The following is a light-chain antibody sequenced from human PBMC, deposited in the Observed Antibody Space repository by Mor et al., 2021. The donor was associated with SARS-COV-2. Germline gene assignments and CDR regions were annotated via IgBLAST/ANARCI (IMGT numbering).Light chain of an antibody. Sequence: AWYQVRAGQTPALLIYRASTRETGVPDRFIGSGSGTEFTLTISGLQAEDAAMYYCQQYYTTPLTFGRGTKVEI. CDR3: QQYYTTPLT. J-gene: IGKJ4*01. V-gene: IGKV4-1*01. CDR2: RAS.